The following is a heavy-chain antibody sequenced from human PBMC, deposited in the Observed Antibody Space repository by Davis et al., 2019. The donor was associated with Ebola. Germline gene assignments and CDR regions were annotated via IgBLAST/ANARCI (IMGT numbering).Heavy chain of an antibody. V-gene: IGHV4-39*01. CDR2: IYYSGST. D-gene: IGHD3-10*01. CDR3: AKGSGYYGSGSYRDY. J-gene: IGHJ4*02. CDR1: GGAISSTNYY. Sequence: SDTLSPTFTVLGGAISSTNYYWYWIRQPPGKGLEWIGSIYYSGSTYYNPSLKSRVTISVDTSKNQFSLKLSSVTAADTAGYYCAKGSGYYGSGSYRDYWGQGTLVTVSS.